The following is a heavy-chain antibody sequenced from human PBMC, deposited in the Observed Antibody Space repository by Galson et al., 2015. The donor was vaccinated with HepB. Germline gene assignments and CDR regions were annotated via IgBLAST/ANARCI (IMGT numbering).Heavy chain of an antibody. J-gene: IGHJ4*02. CDR2: ISSSSSTI. Sequence: YTMNWVRQAPGKGLEWVSYISSSSSTIYYADSVRGRFTISRDNAKNSLYLQMNSLRAEDTAVYYCARAPSDSSGYYDYWGQGTLVTVSS. CDR1: YT. V-gene: IGHV3-48*04. CDR3: ARAPSDSSGYYDY. D-gene: IGHD3-22*01.